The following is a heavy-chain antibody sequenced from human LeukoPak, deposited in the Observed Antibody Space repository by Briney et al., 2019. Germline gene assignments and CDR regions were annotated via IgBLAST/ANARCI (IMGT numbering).Heavy chain of an antibody. CDR3: ARARATTLAVFDY. Sequence: SVKVSCKASGGTFSSYAISWVRQAPGQGLEWMGGIIPIFGTANYAQKSQGRVTITADESTSTAYMELSSLRSEDTAVYYCARARATTLAVFDYWGQGTLVTVSS. CDR1: GGTFSSYA. CDR2: IIPIFGTA. J-gene: IGHJ4*02. V-gene: IGHV1-69*13. D-gene: IGHD5-24*01.